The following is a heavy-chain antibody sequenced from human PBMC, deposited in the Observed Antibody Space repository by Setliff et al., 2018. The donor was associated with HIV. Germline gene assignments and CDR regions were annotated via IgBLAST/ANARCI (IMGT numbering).Heavy chain of an antibody. V-gene: IGHV4-34*01. CDR3: ARASTGYSSIWYRNGLTYYDYMDV. D-gene: IGHD6-13*01. J-gene: IGHJ6*03. Sequence: SETLSLTCAVYGGSFSGYYWTWIRQPPGKGLEWIGEINHSGSTNYNPSLKSRVSMSVDTSKNQFSLRLSSVTAADTAVFYCARASTGYSSIWYRNGLTYYDYMDVWGRGTKVTVSS. CDR1: GGSFSGYY. CDR2: INHSGST.